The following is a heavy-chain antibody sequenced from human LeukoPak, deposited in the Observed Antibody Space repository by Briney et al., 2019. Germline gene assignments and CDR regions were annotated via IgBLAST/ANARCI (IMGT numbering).Heavy chain of an antibody. CDR3: AKEEISSPYYYYGMDV. Sequence: GGSLRLSCAASGFTFDDYAMHWVRQAPGKGLEWVSLISGGGGSTYYADSVRGRFTISRDNSKNSLYLQMNSLRTEDPALYYCAKEEISSPYYYYGMDVWGQGTTVTVSS. V-gene: IGHV3-43*02. J-gene: IGHJ6*02. CDR1: GFTFDDYA. D-gene: IGHD3-3*02. CDR2: ISGGGGST.